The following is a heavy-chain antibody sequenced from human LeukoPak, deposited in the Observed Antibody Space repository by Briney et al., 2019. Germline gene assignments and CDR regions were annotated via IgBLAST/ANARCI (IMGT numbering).Heavy chain of an antibody. V-gene: IGHV2-70*04. Sequence: SGPALGKPTQTLTLTRTFSGFSLSTSGIRVSWIRQPPGKALEWLARIDWDDDKFYSTSLKTRLTIYKDTSKNQVVLTMTNMDPVDTATYYCARIAVAGTVDYWGQGTLVTVSS. CDR1: GFSLSTSGIR. D-gene: IGHD6-19*01. CDR2: IDWDDDK. J-gene: IGHJ4*02. CDR3: ARIAVAGTVDY.